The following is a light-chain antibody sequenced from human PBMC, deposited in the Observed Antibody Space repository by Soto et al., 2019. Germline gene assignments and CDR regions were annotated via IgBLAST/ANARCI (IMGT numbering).Light chain of an antibody. CDR3: SSYTSSSLHV. J-gene: IGLJ1*01. V-gene: IGLV2-14*03. CDR2: DVS. Sequence: QSVLTQPASVSGSPGQSITISCTGTSSDVGGYNYVSWYQQHPGKPPKLMIYDVSNRPSGVSNRFSGSTSGNTASLTISGLQAEDEADYYCSSYTSSSLHVFGTGTKLTVL. CDR1: SSDVGGYNY.